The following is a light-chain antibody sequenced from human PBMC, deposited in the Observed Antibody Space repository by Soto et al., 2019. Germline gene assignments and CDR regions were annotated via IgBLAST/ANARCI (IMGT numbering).Light chain of an antibody. V-gene: IGLV2-14*01. CDR3: SSHTSVNTRV. CDR2: EVT. J-gene: IGLJ1*01. Sequence: QYALTQPASVSGSPGQSIAISCTGTSSDVGTYDYVSWYQQYPDKAPKLIIYEVTQRPSGVSTRFSGSKSGNTASLTISGRQAEDEADYYCSSHTSVNTRVFGTGTKLTVL. CDR1: SSDVGTYDY.